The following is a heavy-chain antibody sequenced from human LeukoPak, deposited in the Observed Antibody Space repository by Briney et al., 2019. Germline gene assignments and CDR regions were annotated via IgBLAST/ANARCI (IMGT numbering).Heavy chain of an antibody. J-gene: IGHJ4*02. V-gene: IGHV5-51*01. CDR2: IYPGDSDP. Sequence: GESLKISCKGSGYRFTSYWIGWVRQMPGKGLDWIGIIYPGDSDPRTRPSCQGQVTISADKSISTAFLQWTSLKPSDTAMNYVARYSGYDYRIDYWGRGTLVSVSS. CDR1: GYRFTSYW. CDR3: ARYSGYDYRIDY. D-gene: IGHD5-12*01.